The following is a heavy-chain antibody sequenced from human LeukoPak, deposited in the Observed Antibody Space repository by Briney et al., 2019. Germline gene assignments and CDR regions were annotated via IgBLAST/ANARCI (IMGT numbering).Heavy chain of an antibody. Sequence: SETLSLTCNVSDDSISAGGYFWAWIRQPPAKGLEWIATISYTGRTDYAPSLMSRVTISADTSKNQFSMRLTSVTAADTAVYYCARLGLNWYYLQWGQGTLVSVSS. V-gene: IGHV4-39*01. CDR1: DDSISAGGYF. J-gene: IGHJ4*02. D-gene: IGHD1-7*01. CDR2: ISYTGRT. CDR3: ARLGLNWYYLQ.